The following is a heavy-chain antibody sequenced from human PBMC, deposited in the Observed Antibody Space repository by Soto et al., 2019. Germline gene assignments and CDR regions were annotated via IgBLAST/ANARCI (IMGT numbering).Heavy chain of an antibody. Sequence: GGSLRLSCAASGFTFSTYSMNWVRQAPGKGLEWVSSISSSSSYIYYADSVKGRFTISRDNAKNSLYLQMNSLRAEDTAVYYWARDLYGSGSYSPPVAFDIWGQGTMVTVSS. CDR1: GFTFSTYS. CDR2: ISSSSSYI. J-gene: IGHJ3*02. CDR3: ARDLYGSGSYSPPVAFDI. D-gene: IGHD3-10*01. V-gene: IGHV3-21*01.